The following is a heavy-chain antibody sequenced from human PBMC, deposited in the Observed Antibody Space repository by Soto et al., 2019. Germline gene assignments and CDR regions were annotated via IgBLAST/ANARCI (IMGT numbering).Heavy chain of an antibody. CDR2: VYYSGSS. D-gene: IGHD2-2*01. CDR1: GDSISGGASF. J-gene: IGHJ5*02. V-gene: IGHV4-31*03. Sequence: SETLSLTCTVSGDSISGGASFWSWIRQPPGKGLEWIANVYYSGSSYYNPSLKSRLTISVDTTRNQFSLQLKSMTAADTAVYYCAKLSCTSSTCYFPGWFDPWGQGTLVTVSS. CDR3: AKLSCTSSTCYFPGWFDP.